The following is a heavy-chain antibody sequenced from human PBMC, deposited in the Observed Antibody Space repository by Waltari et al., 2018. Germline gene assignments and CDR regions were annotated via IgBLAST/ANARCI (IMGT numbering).Heavy chain of an antibody. V-gene: IGHV4-34*01. CDR1: GGSFSVYH. D-gene: IGHD3-22*01. CDR2: INHSGSA. CDR3: ARGTGGSSTYYFAGMDV. Sequence: QVQLQQWGAGLLKPSETLSLTCAVFGGSFSVYHWSWIRQSPGKGLEWIGEINHSGSAIYNPSLKSRVTISLDTSKRQVSLRLSSVTAADTAVYFCARGTGGSSTYYFAGMDVWGQGTTVTVSS. J-gene: IGHJ6*02.